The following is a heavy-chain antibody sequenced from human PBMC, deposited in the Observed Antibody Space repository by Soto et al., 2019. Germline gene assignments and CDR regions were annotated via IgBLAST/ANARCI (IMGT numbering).Heavy chain of an antibody. J-gene: IGHJ6*02. Sequence: GESLKISCNGSGCSFTSYWIGWVRQLPGKGLEWMGIIYPGDSDTRYSPSFRGQVTFSADKSISTAYLQWSSLKASDTAMYYCARQLPIYDSKYYYYGMDVWGQGTTVTVSS. V-gene: IGHV5-51*01. CDR3: ARQLPIYDSKYYYYGMDV. D-gene: IGHD5-12*01. CDR2: IYPGDSDT. CDR1: GCSFTSYW.